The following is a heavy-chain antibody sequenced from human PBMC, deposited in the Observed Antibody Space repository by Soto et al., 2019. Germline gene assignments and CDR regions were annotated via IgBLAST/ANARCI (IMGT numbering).Heavy chain of an antibody. J-gene: IGHJ4*02. CDR3: ARETRDASSGYYYDY. CDR1: GGSISSGGYS. V-gene: IGHV4-30-2*01. D-gene: IGHD3-22*01. CDR2: IYHSGST. Sequence: TLSLTCAVSGGSISSGGYSWSWIRQPPGKGLEWIGYIYHSGSTYYNPSLKSRVTISVDRSKNQFSLKLSSVTAADTAVYYCARETRDASSGYYYDYWGQGTLVTVSS.